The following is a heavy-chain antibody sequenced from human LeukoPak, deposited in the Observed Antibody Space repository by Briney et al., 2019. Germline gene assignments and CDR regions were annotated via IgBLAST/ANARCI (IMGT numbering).Heavy chain of an antibody. CDR3: AREYRYDFWSGYPGRFDP. Sequence: PSQTLSLTCTISGGSISSGDYYWSWIRQPPGKSLEWIGYIYYRGTTYYNPSLKSRVTISVDTSKNQFSLKLSSVTAADTAVYYCAREYRYDFWSGYPGRFDPWGQGTLVTVSP. V-gene: IGHV4-30-4*08. D-gene: IGHD3-3*01. CDR1: GGSISSGDYY. J-gene: IGHJ5*02. CDR2: IYYRGTT.